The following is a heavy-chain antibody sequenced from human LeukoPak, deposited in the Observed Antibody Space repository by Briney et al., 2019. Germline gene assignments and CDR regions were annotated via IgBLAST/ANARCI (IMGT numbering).Heavy chain of an antibody. D-gene: IGHD6-13*01. CDR3: ATSRPGYSSSWPDY. Sequence: ASVEVSCKASGYTFTGYYMHWVRQAPGQGLEWMGWINPNSGGTNYAQKLQGRVTMTRDTSISTAYMELSRLRSDDTAVYYCATSRPGYSSSWPDYWGQGTLVTVSS. CDR1: GYTFTGYY. CDR2: INPNSGGT. V-gene: IGHV1-2*02. J-gene: IGHJ4*02.